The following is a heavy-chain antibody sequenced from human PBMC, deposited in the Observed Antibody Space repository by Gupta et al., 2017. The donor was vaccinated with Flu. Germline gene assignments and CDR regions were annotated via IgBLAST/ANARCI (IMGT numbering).Heavy chain of an antibody. Sequence: QVQLVQSGAEVKKPGASVKDSCKAYGYTFTNFYINWVRQAPGQGVEWMGMINSSGGSTDYAQKFQGRVTMTRDTSTSTVYMELSSLRSGDTSIYYCARDAREGVRGGGLDVWGQGTTVTVSS. CDR2: INSSGGST. CDR3: ARDAREGVRGGGLDV. CDR1: GYTFTNFY. V-gene: IGHV1-46*01. J-gene: IGHJ6*02. D-gene: IGHD3-10*01.